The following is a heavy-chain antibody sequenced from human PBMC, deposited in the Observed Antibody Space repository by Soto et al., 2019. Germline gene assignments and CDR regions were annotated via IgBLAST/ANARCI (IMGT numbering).Heavy chain of an antibody. CDR3: ARPQDYDFWSGFVY. D-gene: IGHD3-3*01. CDR1: GYTFTSYG. V-gene: IGHV1-18*01. J-gene: IGHJ4*02. CDR2: ISAYNGNA. Sequence: ASVKVSCKASGYTFTSYGISWVRQAPGQGLEWMGWISAYNGNANYAQKLQGRVTMTTDTSTSTAYMELRSLRSDDTAVYYCARPQDYDFWSGFVYWGQGTLGTVSS.